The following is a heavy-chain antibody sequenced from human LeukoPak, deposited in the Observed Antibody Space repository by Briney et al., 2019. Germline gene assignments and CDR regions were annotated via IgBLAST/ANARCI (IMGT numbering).Heavy chain of an antibody. J-gene: IGHJ4*02. CDR2: IYPGNSDI. V-gene: IGHV5-51*01. CDR1: GYISTTYW. Sequence: GESLKISCKGSGYISTTYWIGWVRQMPDKGLEWMGIIYPGNSDIRYSPSFQGQVTISVDKSINTAYLQWTSLKASDTAIYYCTTGRFCSGGSCSSSFDFWGQGTLLTVPS. CDR3: TTGRFCSGGSCSSSFDF. D-gene: IGHD2-15*01.